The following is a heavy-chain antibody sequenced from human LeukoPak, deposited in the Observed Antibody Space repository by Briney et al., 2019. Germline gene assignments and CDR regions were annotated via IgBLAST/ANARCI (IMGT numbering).Heavy chain of an antibody. CDR1: GYTFTSYG. V-gene: IGHV1-18*01. J-gene: IGHJ4*02. Sequence: ASVKVSCKASGYTFTSYGISWVRQAPGQGLEWMGWISAHNGNTNYAQKLQGRVTMTTDTSTSTAYMELRSLRSDDTAVYYCARTDDPTISGSHPYYFDYWGQGTLVTVSS. CDR3: ARTDDPTISGSHPYYFDY. D-gene: IGHD3-10*01. CDR2: ISAHNGNT.